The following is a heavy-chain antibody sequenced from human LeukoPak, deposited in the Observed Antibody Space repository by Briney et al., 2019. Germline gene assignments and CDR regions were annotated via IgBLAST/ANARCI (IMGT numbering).Heavy chain of an antibody. CDR2: IKQDGSEK. V-gene: IGHV3-7*03. Sequence: PGGSLRLSCVASGFTFSSSWMSWVRRAPGKGLEWVANIKQDGSEKSYVESVRGRFTISRDTAKNSLYLQLNSLGAEDTALYYCARDNPPDYWGQGTLVTVSS. J-gene: IGHJ4*02. CDR3: ARDNPPDY. CDR1: GFTFSSSW.